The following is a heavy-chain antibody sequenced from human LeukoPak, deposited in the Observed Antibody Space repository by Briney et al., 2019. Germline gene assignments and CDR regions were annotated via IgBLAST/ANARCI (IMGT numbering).Heavy chain of an antibody. CDR3: ARHVYPGRSPKPPPFEI. V-gene: IGHV4-59*08. CDR2: IYYLGST. J-gene: IGHJ3*02. Sequence: PSETLSLTCTVSGGSISSYYWSWIRRTPGKGLEWIGYIYYLGSTSYSPSLKSRITISVDTPKNQFSLRLTSVTAADTAVYYCARHVYPGRSPKPPPFEIWGQGTMVTVSS. D-gene: IGHD5/OR15-5a*01. CDR1: GGSISSYY.